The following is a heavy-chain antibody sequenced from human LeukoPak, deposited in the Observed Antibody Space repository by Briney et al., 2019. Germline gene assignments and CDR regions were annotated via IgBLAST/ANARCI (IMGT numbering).Heavy chain of an antibody. CDR2: MNPNSGNT. CDR1: GYTFTSYD. J-gene: IGHJ4*02. D-gene: IGHD1-26*01. V-gene: IGHV1-8*03. CDR3: VRGQRRWEPDY. Sequence: ASVKVSCKASGYTFTSYDINWVRQATGQGLEWMGWMNPNSGNTGYAQKFQGRVTITRNTSTSTAYMELSSLRSEDTAVYYCVRGQRRWEPDYWGQGTLVTVSS.